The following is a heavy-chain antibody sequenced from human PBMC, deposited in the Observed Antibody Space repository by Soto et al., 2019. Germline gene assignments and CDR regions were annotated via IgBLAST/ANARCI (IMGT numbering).Heavy chain of an antibody. CDR1: GGTFSRYS. CDR3: ARPYEGGYSSNHHYYYALDV. CDR2: IVPIFGTR. V-gene: IGHV1-69*05. D-gene: IGHD3-22*01. Sequence: ASVKVSCKISGGTFSRYSISWVRQAPGQGLEWMGGIVPIFGTRNYAQKFQDRVTITTDESATTAHMELSNLRSEDTAVYYCARPYEGGYSSNHHYYYALDVWGQGTAVTAP. J-gene: IGHJ6*02.